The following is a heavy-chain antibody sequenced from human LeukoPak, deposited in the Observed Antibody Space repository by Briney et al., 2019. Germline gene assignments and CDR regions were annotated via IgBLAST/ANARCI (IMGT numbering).Heavy chain of an antibody. V-gene: IGHV1-2*02. CDR3: ARGSDYYDSSGYFDY. CDR2: INPNSGGT. D-gene: IGHD3-22*01. Sequence: GASVKVSCKASGYTFTGYYMHWVRQAPGQGLEWMGWINPNSGGTNYAQKFQGRVTMTRDTSISTAYMELSRLRSDDTAVYYCARGSDYYDSSGYFDYWGQGTLVTVSS. J-gene: IGHJ4*02. CDR1: GYTFTGYY.